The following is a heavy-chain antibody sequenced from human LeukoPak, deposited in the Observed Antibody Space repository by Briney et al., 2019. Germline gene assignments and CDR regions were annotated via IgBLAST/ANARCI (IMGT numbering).Heavy chain of an antibody. V-gene: IGHV3-64*01. J-gene: IGHJ4*02. CDR2: ISSNGGST. CDR1: GFTFSSYA. CDR3: AKEGDYVWGSCFDY. Sequence: GGSLRLSCAASGFTFSSYAMHWVRQAPGKGLEYVSAISSNGGSTYYANSVKGRFTISRDNSKNTLYLQMGSLRAEDTAVYYCAKEGDYVWGSCFDYWGQGTLVTVSS. D-gene: IGHD3-16*01.